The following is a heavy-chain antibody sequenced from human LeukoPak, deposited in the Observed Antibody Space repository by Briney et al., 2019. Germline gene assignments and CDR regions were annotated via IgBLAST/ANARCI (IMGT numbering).Heavy chain of an antibody. V-gene: IGHV3-23*01. J-gene: IGHJ6*02. Sequence: GGSLRLSCAASGFTFSSYAMSWVRQAPGKGLEWVSAISGSGGSTYYADSVKGRFTISRDNSKNTLYLQMNSLRAKDTAVYYCAKDDRIPVDGYYYYGMDVWGQGTTVTVSS. CDR2: ISGSGGST. CDR1: GFTFSSYA. CDR3: AKDDRIPVDGYYYYGMDV. D-gene: IGHD6-19*01.